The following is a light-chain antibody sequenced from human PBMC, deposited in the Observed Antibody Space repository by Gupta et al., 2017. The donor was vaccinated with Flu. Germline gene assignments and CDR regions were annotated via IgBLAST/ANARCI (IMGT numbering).Light chain of an antibody. CDR2: GAS. V-gene: IGKV3-15*01. CDR3: QQYDNWPPFT. J-gene: IGKJ3*01. CDR1: QSVSSH. Sequence: EVVMTPSPATLSVSPGERATLSCRASQSVSSHLAWYQQRPGQAPRLLMSGASTRAPGTPLRFSGSGSGTEFTLTIGGLQSEDFAIYYCQQYDNWPPFTFGPGTRVDI.